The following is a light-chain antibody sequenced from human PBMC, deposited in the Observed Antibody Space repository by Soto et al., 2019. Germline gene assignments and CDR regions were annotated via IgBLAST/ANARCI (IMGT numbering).Light chain of an antibody. V-gene: IGKV3-20*01. CDR2: DAV. J-gene: IGKJ3*01. CDR1: LPFVRQY. CDR3: QQNGRSPP. Sequence: EIVVTQAPYALCLSPVERLSLSGMGSLPFVRQYISLYHQKPGHAPRLLIHDAVSRATGIPDRFSVSGSGSGTDFILFISRLEPEDCGVSHCQQNGRSPPFGPGHXVEIK.